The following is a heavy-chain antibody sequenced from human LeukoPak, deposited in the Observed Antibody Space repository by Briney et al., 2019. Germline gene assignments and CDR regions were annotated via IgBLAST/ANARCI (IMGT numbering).Heavy chain of an antibody. CDR3: AGNDYDILTGTSYY. Sequence: NSSETLSLTCTVSGGSISSYYWSWIRQPPGKGLEWIGYIYYSGSTNYNPSLKSRVTISVDTSKNQFSLKLSSVTAADTAVYYCAGNDYDILTGTSYYWGRGTLVTVSS. D-gene: IGHD3-9*01. CDR1: GGSISSYY. CDR2: IYYSGST. J-gene: IGHJ4*02. V-gene: IGHV4-59*08.